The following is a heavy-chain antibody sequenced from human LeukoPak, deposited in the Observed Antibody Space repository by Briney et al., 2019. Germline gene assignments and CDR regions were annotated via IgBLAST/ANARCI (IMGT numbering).Heavy chain of an antibody. J-gene: IGHJ4*02. D-gene: IGHD1-20*01. CDR1: GGSISSSSYY. CDR2: IYYSGST. Sequence: KSSETLSLTCTVSGGSISSSSYYWGWIRQPPGKGLEWIGSIYYSGSTYYNPSLKSRVTISVDTSKNQFSLKLSSVTAADTAVYYCARLTGTAFDYWGQGTLVTVSS. V-gene: IGHV4-39*01. CDR3: ARLTGTAFDY.